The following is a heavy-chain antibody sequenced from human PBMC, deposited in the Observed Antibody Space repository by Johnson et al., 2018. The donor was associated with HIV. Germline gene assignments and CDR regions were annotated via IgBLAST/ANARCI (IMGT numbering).Heavy chain of an antibody. Sequence: VQLVESGGGLIQPGGSLRLSCAASGFNVSSNYMSWVRQAPGKGLEWLSVIYSGGSTYHADADSVKGRFTISRDNAKNSLYLQMNSLRAEDTAVYYCARDQRQHKEYAFDIWGQGTMVTVSS. CDR1: GFNVSSNY. V-gene: IGHV3-53*01. CDR3: ARDQRQHKEYAFDI. CDR2: IYSGGST. J-gene: IGHJ3*02. D-gene: IGHD2-21*01.